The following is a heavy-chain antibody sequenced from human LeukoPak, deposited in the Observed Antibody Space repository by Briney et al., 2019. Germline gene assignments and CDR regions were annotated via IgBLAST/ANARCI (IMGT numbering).Heavy chain of an antibody. CDR2: IDHRGDT. J-gene: IGHJ4*03. CDR3: ARGATISETGYFDF. D-gene: IGHD5-24*01. Sequence: KTSETLSLTCAVYGGSFSRYYWSWIHQSPGKGLEWIAEIDHRGDTNYNPSVKSRVTISVDTSKNQFSLKVRSLSAADTAVYYCARGATISETGYFDFWGQGTLVTVSS. V-gene: IGHV4-34*01. CDR1: GGSFSRYY.